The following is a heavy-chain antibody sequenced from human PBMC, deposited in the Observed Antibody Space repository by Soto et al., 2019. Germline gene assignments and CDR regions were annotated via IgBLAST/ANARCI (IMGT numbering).Heavy chain of an antibody. D-gene: IGHD3-10*01. CDR3: ARGGILWFGEPRYFQH. Sequence: SETLSLTCTVSGGSISSYYWSWIRQPPGKGLEWIGYIYYSGSTNYNPSLKSRVTISVDTSKNQFSLKLSSVTAADTAVYYCARGGILWFGEPRYFQHWGQGTLVTVSS. CDR2: IYYSGST. V-gene: IGHV4-59*12. J-gene: IGHJ1*01. CDR1: GGSISSYY.